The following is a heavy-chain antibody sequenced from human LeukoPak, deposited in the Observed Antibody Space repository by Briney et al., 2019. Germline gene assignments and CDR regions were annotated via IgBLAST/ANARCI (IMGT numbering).Heavy chain of an antibody. D-gene: IGHD1-26*01. V-gene: IGHV1-69*13. CDR2: IIPIFGTA. J-gene: IGHJ5*02. CDR3: ARGDVGATTHWFDP. Sequence: SVKVSCKASGGTFSSYAISWVRQAPGQGLEWMGGIIPIFGTANYAQKFQGRVTITADESTSTAYMELSSLRSEDTAVYYCARGDVGATTHWFDPWGQGTLVTVSS. CDR1: GGTFSSYA.